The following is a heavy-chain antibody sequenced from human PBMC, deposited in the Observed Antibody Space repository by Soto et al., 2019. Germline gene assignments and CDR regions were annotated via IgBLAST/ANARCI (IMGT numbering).Heavy chain of an antibody. CDR3: ATGVHFDY. J-gene: IGHJ4*02. CDR1: GDSVSSNSAA. V-gene: IGHV6-1*01. Sequence: TLXRTCILSGDSVSSNSAAWNWIRQSPSRGLEWLGRTYYRSKWYNDYAVSVKSRITINPDTSKNQFSLQLNSVTPEDTAVYYCATGVHFDYWGQGTLVTVSS. D-gene: IGHD2-8*01. CDR2: TYYRSKWYN.